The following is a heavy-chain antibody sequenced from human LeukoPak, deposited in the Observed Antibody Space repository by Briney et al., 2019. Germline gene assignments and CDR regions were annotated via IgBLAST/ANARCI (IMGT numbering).Heavy chain of an antibody. V-gene: IGHV1-2*02. CDR1: GYTFTGHY. CDR2: INPNSGGT. J-gene: IGHJ6*03. CDR3: ARDKGEYYYYMDV. Sequence: ASVKVSCKASGYTFTGHYMHWVRQAPGQGLEWMGWINPNSGGTNYAQKFQGRVTMTRDTSISTAYMELSRLRSDDTAVYYCARDKGEYYYYMDVWGKGTTVTISS.